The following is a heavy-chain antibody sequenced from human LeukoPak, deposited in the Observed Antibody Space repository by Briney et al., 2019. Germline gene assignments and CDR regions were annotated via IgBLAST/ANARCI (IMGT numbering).Heavy chain of an antibody. D-gene: IGHD1-26*01. V-gene: IGHV3-30*18. CDR2: ISYDGSNK. Sequence: GGSLRLSCAASGFTFSSYGMHWVREAPGTGLEWLAVISYDGSNKYYADSVKGRSTISRDNSKNSLYLQMNSLRAEDTAVYYCAKGSFSPYYYYRMDVWGQGTTVTVSS. CDR3: AKGSFSPYYYYRMDV. J-gene: IGHJ6*02. CDR1: GFTFSSYG.